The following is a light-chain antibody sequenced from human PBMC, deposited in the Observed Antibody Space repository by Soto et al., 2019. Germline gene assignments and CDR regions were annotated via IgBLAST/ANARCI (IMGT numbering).Light chain of an antibody. Sequence: QSALTQPPSASGSPGQSVAISCTGTSSDVGGYNYVSWYQQHPGKAPKLMIYEVNKRPSGVPDRFSGSKSGNTASLTVSGLQAEDEADYFCCSYANSTTLDYVFGTGTKVTVL. CDR1: SSDVGGYNY. J-gene: IGLJ1*01. CDR2: EVN. CDR3: CSYANSTTLDYV. V-gene: IGLV2-8*01.